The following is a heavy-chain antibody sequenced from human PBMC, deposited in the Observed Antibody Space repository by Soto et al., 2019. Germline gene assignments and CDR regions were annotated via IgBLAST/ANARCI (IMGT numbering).Heavy chain of an antibody. CDR1: GFAFQNHG. J-gene: IGHJ2*01. V-gene: IGHV3-20*01. D-gene: IGHD1-1*01. CDR3: ARKTHWQYWYFDL. CDR2: ISGSGVNA. Sequence: EVQLVEFGGSVIRPGGSLRLSCAASGFAFQNHGMAWVRQVPGKGLEWVAGISGSGVNAGYADSVKGRFTISRDNGDNSLYLEINNLGVEDTALYLCARKTHWQYWYFDLWGRGTLGTVSS.